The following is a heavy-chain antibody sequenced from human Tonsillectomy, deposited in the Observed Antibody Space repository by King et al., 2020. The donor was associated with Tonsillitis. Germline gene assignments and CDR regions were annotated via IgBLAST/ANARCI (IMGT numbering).Heavy chain of an antibody. D-gene: IGHD3-3*01. V-gene: IGHV3-30*18. J-gene: IGHJ5*02. CDR2: ISYDGSKK. Sequence: VQLVESGGGVVQPGRSLRLSCAASGFTFNGYGMHWVRQAPGKGLEWVALISYDGSKKYYADFVKGRFTISRDNSKNTLYLQMNSLRAEDTAVYYCVKDTQYYDFWSGPQESWFDPWGQGTLVTVSS. CDR1: GFTFNGYG. CDR3: VKDTQYYDFWSGPQESWFDP.